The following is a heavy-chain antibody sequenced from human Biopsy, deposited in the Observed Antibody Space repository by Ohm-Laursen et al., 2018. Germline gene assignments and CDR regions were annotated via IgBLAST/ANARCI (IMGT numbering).Heavy chain of an antibody. J-gene: IGHJ5*02. V-gene: IGHV4-59*01. D-gene: IGHD5-24*01. Sequence: GTLSLTCSVSGGSLSSYYWSWIRQSPGKGLEWIGFIFYSGSTYYNPSLKSRTTISVDSSKNQFSLRLRSVTAADTAVYYCARGGNGYNYVTPGTWFDPWGRGTPVTVSS. CDR3: ARGGNGYNYVTPGTWFDP. CDR1: GGSLSSYY. CDR2: IFYSGST.